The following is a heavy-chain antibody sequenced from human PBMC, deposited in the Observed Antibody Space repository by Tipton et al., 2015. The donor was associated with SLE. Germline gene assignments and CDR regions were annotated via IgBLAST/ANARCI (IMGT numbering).Heavy chain of an antibody. J-gene: IGHJ6*02. CDR3: ARDFPESSSWPPTDYGMDV. CDR2: ISSSSSTI. D-gene: IGHD6-13*01. Sequence: SLRLSCAASGFTFSSYSMNWVRQAPGKGLEWVSYISSSSSTIYYADSVKGRFTISRDNAKNSLYLQMNSLRAEDTAVYYCARDFPESSSWPPTDYGMDVWGQGTTVTVSS. CDR1: GFTFSSYS. V-gene: IGHV3-48*01.